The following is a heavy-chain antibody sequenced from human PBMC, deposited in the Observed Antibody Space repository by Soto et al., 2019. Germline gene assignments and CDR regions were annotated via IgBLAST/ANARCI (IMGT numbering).Heavy chain of an antibody. CDR3: ARVYGGAFDY. D-gene: IGHD4-17*01. CDR1: GGSISSYY. V-gene: IGHV4-59*01. J-gene: IGHJ4*02. Sequence: SETLSLTCTVSGGSISSYYWSWIRQPPGKGLEWIGCIYYSGSTNYNPSLKSRVTISVDTSKNQFSLKLSSVTAADTAVYYCARVYGGAFDYWGQGTLVTVSS. CDR2: IYYSGST.